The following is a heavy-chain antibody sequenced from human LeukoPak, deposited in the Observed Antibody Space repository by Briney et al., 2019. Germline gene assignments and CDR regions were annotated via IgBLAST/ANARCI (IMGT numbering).Heavy chain of an antibody. V-gene: IGHV1-2*02. J-gene: IGHJ5*02. CDR2: MNPNSGDT. CDR1: GYTFSGYY. Sequence: ASVKVSCKASGYTFSGYYMHWVRQAPGQGPEWMGWMNPNSGDTSYAQKFQGRVTMTRDTSISTAYVELTRVTSDDAAVYYCTRGGPAVRGVMRGWFDPWGQGTLVTVSS. CDR3: TRGGPAVRGVMRGWFDP. D-gene: IGHD3-10*01.